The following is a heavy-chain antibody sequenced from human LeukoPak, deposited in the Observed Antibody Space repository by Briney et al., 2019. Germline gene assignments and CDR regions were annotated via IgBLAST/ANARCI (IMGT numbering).Heavy chain of an antibody. V-gene: IGHV3-48*03. D-gene: IGHD3-10*01. J-gene: IGHJ2*01. CDR2: ISSSGSTK. Sequence: PGGSMRLSCAASGFTFSSYEMNWVRQAPGKGLEWVSYISSSGSTKYYADSVKGQVTISRDNAKNSLYLQMNSLRAEDTAVYYCARGPGSYNWYIDLWGRGALVTVSS. CDR3: ARGPGSYNWYIDL. CDR1: GFTFSSYE.